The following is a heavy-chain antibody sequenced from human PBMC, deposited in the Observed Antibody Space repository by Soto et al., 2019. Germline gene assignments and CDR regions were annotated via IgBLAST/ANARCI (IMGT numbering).Heavy chain of an antibody. V-gene: IGHV1-46*01. CDR1: EYTFTSYF. Sequence: ASVKVSCKASEYTFTSYFLHWVRQAPGQGLEWVGLINPSGGSTSYAQRFQGRVTMTRDTSTTTVSMELSSLRSEDTAVYYCAAAFVELLSIYFDYWCQATLGTVSS. D-gene: IGHD3-10*01. CDR3: AAAFVELLSIYFDY. CDR2: INPSGGST. J-gene: IGHJ4*02.